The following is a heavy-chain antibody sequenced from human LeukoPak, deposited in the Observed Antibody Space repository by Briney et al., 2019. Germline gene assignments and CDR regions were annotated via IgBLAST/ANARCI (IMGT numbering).Heavy chain of an antibody. CDR1: GFTFSNSP. CDR3: ARGGGRYYYYMDV. CDR2: ISYDGSNK. D-gene: IGHD4-23*01. J-gene: IGHJ6*03. Sequence: PGGSLRLSCAASGFTFSNSPMHWVRPGPGKGLEWVAVISYDGSNKYYADSVKGRFTISRDNSKNTVYPQMNSLRAEDTAVYYCARGGGRYYYYMDVWGRGTTVTVSS. V-gene: IGHV3-30-3*01.